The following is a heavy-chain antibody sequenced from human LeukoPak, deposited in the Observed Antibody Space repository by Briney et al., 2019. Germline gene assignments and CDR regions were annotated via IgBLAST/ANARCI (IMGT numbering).Heavy chain of an antibody. D-gene: IGHD3-16*01. CDR1: GFTFSSYW. CDR2: IKQDGSEK. Sequence: GGSLRLSCAASGFTFSSYWMSWVRQAPGKGLEWVANIKQDGSEKYYVDSVKGRFTISRDNAKNSLYLQMNRRRAEDTAVYYCGTWGGHAFDIWGQGTMVTVSS. CDR3: GTWGGHAFDI. V-gene: IGHV3-7*01. J-gene: IGHJ3*02.